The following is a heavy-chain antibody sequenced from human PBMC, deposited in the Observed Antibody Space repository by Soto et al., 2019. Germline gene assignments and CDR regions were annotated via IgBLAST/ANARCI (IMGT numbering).Heavy chain of an antibody. J-gene: IGHJ6*02. D-gene: IGHD5-18*01. CDR1: GGSFSGYY. CDR3: ARGGYSYGYGSPNYDYYGMEV. Sequence: ETLSRNWAVYGGSFSGYYWVWIRQPPGRGLEGIGEINHSGSTNYNPSLTSRVTISVDTSKNQFSLKLSSVTDADTAVYYCARGGYSYGYGSPNYDYYGMEVWGQGTMVTVSS. CDR2: INHSGST. V-gene: IGHV4-34*01.